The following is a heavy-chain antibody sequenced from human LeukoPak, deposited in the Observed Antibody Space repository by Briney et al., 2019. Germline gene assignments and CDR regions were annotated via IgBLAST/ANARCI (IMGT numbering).Heavy chain of an antibody. CDR3: ARAPVTSCRGAFCYPFDI. D-gene: IGHD2-15*01. Sequence: GGSLRLSCAASGFALSSYAMSWVRQAPGKGLEWVSATSSSDAGTYHAESVRGRFTISRDNSKNTLYLQMNSLRADDAAVYYCARAPVTSCRGAFCYPFDIWGQGTLVTDSS. CDR2: TSSSDAGT. J-gene: IGHJ4*02. V-gene: IGHV3-23*01. CDR1: GFALSSYA.